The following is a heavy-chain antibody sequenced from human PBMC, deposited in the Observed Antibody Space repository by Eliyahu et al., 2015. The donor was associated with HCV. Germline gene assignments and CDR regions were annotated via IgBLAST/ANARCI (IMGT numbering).Heavy chain of an antibody. CDR2: ISSSGTTI. CDR1: GSTFSDYY. CDR3: ARTHGAGLGGHFDY. D-gene: IGHD1-26*01. J-gene: IGHJ4*02. V-gene: IGHV3-11*01. Sequence: QVQLVESGGGLVKPGGSLRXSCAVSGSTFSDYYMSWIHQAPGKGLEWISYISSSGTTIIYAESVKGRFTVSRDNAKNSLYLQMNNLRAEDTAVYYCARTHGAGLGGHFDYWGQGALVTVSS.